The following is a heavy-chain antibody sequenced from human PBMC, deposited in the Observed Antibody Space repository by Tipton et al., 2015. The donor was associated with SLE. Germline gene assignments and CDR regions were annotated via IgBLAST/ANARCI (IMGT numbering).Heavy chain of an antibody. CDR2: INHGGST. V-gene: IGHV4-34*01. CDR3: ARVAYCGGDCYRGAFDI. D-gene: IGHD2-21*02. J-gene: IGHJ3*02. CDR1: GGSFSGYY. Sequence: LRLSCAVYGGSFSGYYWSWIRQPPGKGLEWIGEINHGGSTNYNSSLKSRVTMSVDTSKNQFSLKLSSVTAADTAVYYCARVAYCGGDCYRGAFDIWGQGTMVTVSS.